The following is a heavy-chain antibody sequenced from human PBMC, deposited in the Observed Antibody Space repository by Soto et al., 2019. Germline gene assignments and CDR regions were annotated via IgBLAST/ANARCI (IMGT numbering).Heavy chain of an antibody. CDR1: GGTFSSYT. CDR3: ARRAGTTENWFDP. CDR2: IIPILGIA. J-gene: IGHJ5*02. V-gene: IGHV1-69*02. Sequence: QVQLVQSGAEVEKPGSSVKVSCKASGGTFSSYTISWVRQAPGQGLEWMGRIIPILGIANYAQKFQGRVTITADKSTSTAYMELSSLRSEDTAVYYCARRAGTTENWFDPWGQGTLVTVSS. D-gene: IGHD1-1*01.